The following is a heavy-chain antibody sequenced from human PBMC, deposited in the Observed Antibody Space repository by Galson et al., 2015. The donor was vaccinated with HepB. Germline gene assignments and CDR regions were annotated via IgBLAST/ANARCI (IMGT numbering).Heavy chain of an antibody. V-gene: IGHV3-15*01. J-gene: IGHJ5*02. CDR1: GFPFNNAW. CDR2: IKSKTDGETT. Sequence: SLRLSCAASGFPFNNAWMTWVRQAPGMGLEWVGRIKSKTDGETTDYAAPVKGRFTISRDDSKNRLYLQMNSLKTEDTAVYYCTTDVYYSTYWSWLEPWGQGTLVTVSS. CDR3: TTDVYYSTYWSWLEP. D-gene: IGHD2-8*02.